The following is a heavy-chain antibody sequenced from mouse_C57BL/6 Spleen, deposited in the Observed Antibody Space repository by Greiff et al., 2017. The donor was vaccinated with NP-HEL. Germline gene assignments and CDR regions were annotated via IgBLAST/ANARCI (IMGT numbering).Heavy chain of an antibody. CDR2: LYRGSGST. CDR1: GYTFTSYW. CDR3: AIGFDY. J-gene: IGHJ2*01. Sequence: QVQLQQPGSSLVKPGASVKMSCKASGYTFTSYWITWVKQRPGQGHQWLGDLYRGSGSTNYNEKFKSKATLTVDTSSSTAYMQLSSLTSEDSAVYYCAIGFDYWGQGTTLTVSS. V-gene: IGHV1-55*01.